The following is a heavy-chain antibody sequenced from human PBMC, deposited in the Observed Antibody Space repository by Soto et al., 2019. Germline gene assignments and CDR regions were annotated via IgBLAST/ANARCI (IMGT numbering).Heavy chain of an antibody. CDR3: AKVNYYGSGSYYPFDY. V-gene: IGHV3-23*01. Sequence: GGSLRLSCAASGFTFSSYVMSWVRQAPGKGLEWVSAISGSGGSTYYADSVKGRFTISRDNSKSTLYLQMNSLRAEDTAVYYCAKVNYYGSGSYYPFDYWGQGTLVTVSS. CDR1: GFTFSSYV. D-gene: IGHD3-10*01. J-gene: IGHJ4*02. CDR2: ISGSGGST.